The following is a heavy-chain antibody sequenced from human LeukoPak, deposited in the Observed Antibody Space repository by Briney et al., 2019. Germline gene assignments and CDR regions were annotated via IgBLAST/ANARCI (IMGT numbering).Heavy chain of an antibody. CDR3: ARDDSDYEPTSLFSYYGMDV. CDR2: ISAYNGNT. J-gene: IGHJ6*02. Sequence: ASVKVSCKASGYTFTSYGISWVRQAPGQGLEWMGWISAYNGNTNYAQKLQGRVTMTTDTSTSTAYMELRSLRSDDTAVYYCARDDSDYEPTSLFSYYGMDVWGQGTTVTVSS. V-gene: IGHV1-18*01. CDR1: GYTFTSYG. D-gene: IGHD4-17*01.